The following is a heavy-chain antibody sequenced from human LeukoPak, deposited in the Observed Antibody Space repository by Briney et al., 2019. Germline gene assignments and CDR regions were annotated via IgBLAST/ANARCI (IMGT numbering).Heavy chain of an antibody. V-gene: IGHV4-59*01. D-gene: IGHD2-15*01. CDR2: IYYSGST. CDR1: GGSISSYY. CDR3: ARRYCSGGSCYFDY. Sequence: SETLSLTCTVSGGSISSYYWSRIRQPPGQGLEWIGYIYYSGSTNYNPSLKSRVTISVDTSKNQFSLKLSSVTAADTAVYYCARRYCSGGSCYFDYWGQGTLVTVSS. J-gene: IGHJ4*02.